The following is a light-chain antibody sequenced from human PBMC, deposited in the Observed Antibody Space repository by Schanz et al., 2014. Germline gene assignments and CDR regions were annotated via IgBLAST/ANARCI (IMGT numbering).Light chain of an antibody. V-gene: IGLV2-11*01. Sequence: HSALTQPRSVSGSPGQSVTISCTGTSSDVGGYNYVSWYHQHPGKAPKLMIYDVSKRPSGVPDRFSGSKSGNTASLTISGLQADDEADYYCSSYTSTGVFGGGTKLTVL. CDR2: DVS. CDR3: SSYTSTGV. CDR1: SSDVGGYNY. J-gene: IGLJ2*01.